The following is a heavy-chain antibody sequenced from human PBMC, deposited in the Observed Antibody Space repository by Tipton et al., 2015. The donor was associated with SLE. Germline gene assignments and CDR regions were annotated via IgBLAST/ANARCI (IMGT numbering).Heavy chain of an antibody. J-gene: IGHJ1*01. CDR1: GFTFSSYA. CDR3: AKVLADVGSCLSAPLGH. V-gene: IGHV3-33*03. CDR2: IWYDGSIT. Sequence: SLRLSCAASGFTFSSYAMNWVRQAPGKGLEWVSIIWYDGSITTYVDSVKGRFTISRDNSKNTLYLQMTSLRVEDTAVYYCAKVLADVGSCLSAPLGHWGQGTLVTVS. D-gene: IGHD6-13*01.